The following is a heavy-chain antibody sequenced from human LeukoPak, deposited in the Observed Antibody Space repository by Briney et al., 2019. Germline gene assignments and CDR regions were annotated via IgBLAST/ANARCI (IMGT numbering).Heavy chain of an antibody. CDR3: ARGVPYYDDKSTSWFAFDI. Sequence: SETLSLTCAVHGGSFSGYYWSWIRQPPGKGLQWIGEINQSGNTNYNPSLESRVHISLDTSKKAFSLRMTSVTAADTAVYYCARGVPYYDDKSTSWFAFDIWGQGTVVSVSS. D-gene: IGHD4-23*01. V-gene: IGHV4-34*01. J-gene: IGHJ3*02. CDR1: GGSFSGYY. CDR2: INQSGNT.